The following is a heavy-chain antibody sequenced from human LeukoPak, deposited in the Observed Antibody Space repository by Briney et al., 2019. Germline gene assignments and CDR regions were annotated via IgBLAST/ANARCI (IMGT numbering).Heavy chain of an antibody. V-gene: IGHV1-69*13. CDR2: IIPIFGTA. CDR3: ARGGYSGYDSFDY. D-gene: IGHD5-12*01. J-gene: IGHJ4*02. Sequence: SVKVSCKASGGTFSSYAISWVRQAPGQGLEWMGGIIPIFGTANYAQKFQGRVTITADESTSTAYMELSSLRSEDAAVYYCARGGYSGYDSFDYWGQGTLVTVSS. CDR1: GGTFSSYA.